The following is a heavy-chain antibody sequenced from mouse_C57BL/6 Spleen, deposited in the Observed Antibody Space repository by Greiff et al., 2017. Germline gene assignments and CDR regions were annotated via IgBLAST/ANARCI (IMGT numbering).Heavy chain of an antibody. V-gene: IGHV3-6*01. Sequence: DVKLQESGPGLVKPSQSLSLTCSVTGYSITSGYYWNWIRQFPGNKLEWMGYISYDGSNNYNPSLKNRISITRDTSKNQFCLKLKSVTTEDTATYYGARGGTTVVATNWYFDVWGTGTTVTVSS. CDR3: ARGGTTVVATNWYFDV. J-gene: IGHJ1*03. CDR1: GYSITSGYY. CDR2: ISYDGSN. D-gene: IGHD1-1*01.